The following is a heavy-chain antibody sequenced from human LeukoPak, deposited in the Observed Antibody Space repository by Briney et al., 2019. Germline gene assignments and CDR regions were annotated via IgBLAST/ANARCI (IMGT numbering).Heavy chain of an antibody. V-gene: IGHV4-34*01. D-gene: IGHD3-3*01. CDR3: ARGFGLRFLEWLLWFDP. J-gene: IGHJ5*02. Sequence: SETLSLTCAVYGGSFSGYYWSWIRQPPGKGLEWIGEINHSGSTNYNPSLKSRVTKSVDTSKNQFSLKLSSVTAADTAVYYCARGFGLRFLEWLLWFDPWGQGTLVTVSS. CDR1: GGSFSGYY. CDR2: INHSGST.